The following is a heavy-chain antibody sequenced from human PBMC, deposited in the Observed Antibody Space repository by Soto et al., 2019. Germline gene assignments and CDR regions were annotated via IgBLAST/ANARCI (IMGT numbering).Heavy chain of an antibody. CDR3: ARSSVAGPK. CDR2: ISYDGSNK. D-gene: IGHD6-19*01. J-gene: IGHJ4*02. CDR1: GFTFSSYA. V-gene: IGHV3-30-3*01. Sequence: PGLSLRLSCAASGFTFSSYAMHWVRQAPGKGLEWVAVISYDGSNKYYADSVKGRFTISRDNSKNTLYLQMNSLRAEDTAVYYCARSSVAGPKWGQGTLVTVS.